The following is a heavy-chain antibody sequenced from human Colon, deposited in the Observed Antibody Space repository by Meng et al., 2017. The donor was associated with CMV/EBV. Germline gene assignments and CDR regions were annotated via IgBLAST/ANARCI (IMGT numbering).Heavy chain of an antibody. Sequence: ASVKVSCKTSGFTFTGHYIHWIRQAPGQGLEWMGWINPFNGGTNYAQKLQGRVTLTRDKSLNTAYMELHGLRSDDTAVYYCARVTVAPFDYWGQGTLVTVSS. CDR2: INPFNGGT. CDR1: GFTFTGHY. J-gene: IGHJ4*02. D-gene: IGHD6-19*01. CDR3: ARVTVAPFDY. V-gene: IGHV1-2*02.